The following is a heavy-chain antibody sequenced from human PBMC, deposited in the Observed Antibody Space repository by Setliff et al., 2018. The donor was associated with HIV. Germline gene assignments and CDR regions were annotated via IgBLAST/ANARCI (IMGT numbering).Heavy chain of an antibody. D-gene: IGHD1-26*01. CDR3: ARDRVEAERGAFDI. Sequence: GGSLRLSCVGSALRLSSRPVHWVRQGPGKGLEWVTVISHDGNNKFYADSVKGRFTISRDNSKDTVSLQMTSLTSDDTAMYYCARDRVEAERGAFDIWGQGTMVTVSS. V-gene: IGHV3-30*01. CDR2: ISHDGNNK. CDR1: ALRLSSRP. J-gene: IGHJ3*02.